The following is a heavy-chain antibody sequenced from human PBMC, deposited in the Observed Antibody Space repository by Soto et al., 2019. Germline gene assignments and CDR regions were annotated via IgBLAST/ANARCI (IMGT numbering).Heavy chain of an antibody. V-gene: IGHV3-30-3*01. D-gene: IGHD3-22*01. Sequence: GSLRLSCAASGFTFSSYAMHWVRQAPGKGLEWVAVISYDGSNKYYADSVKGRFTISRDNSKNTLYLQMNSLRAEDTAVYYCARGAHFMIVVVTGDQDYWGQGTLVTVSS. CDR2: ISYDGSNK. CDR1: GFTFSSYA. J-gene: IGHJ4*02. CDR3: ARGAHFMIVVVTGDQDY.